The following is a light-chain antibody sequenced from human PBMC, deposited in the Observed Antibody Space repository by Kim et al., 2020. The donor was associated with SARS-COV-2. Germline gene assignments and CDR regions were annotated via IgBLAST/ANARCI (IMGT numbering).Light chain of an antibody. V-gene: IGKV1-27*01. J-gene: IGKJ1*01. Sequence: SASVGDRVTITCRASQGISKDLAWYQQKPGNAPKLLIFAASALQSGVPTRVSGSGSGTDFTLTISSLQPEDVATYYCQKYNGAPWTFGQGTKLEI. CDR3: QKYNGAPWT. CDR2: AAS. CDR1: QGISKD.